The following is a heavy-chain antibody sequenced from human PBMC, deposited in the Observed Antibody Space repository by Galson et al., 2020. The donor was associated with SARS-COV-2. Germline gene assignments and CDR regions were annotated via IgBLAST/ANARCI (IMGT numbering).Heavy chain of an antibody. D-gene: IGHD6-6*01. CDR3: TRVPPYSSSFWYAFDI. CDR2: IRSKANSYAT. CDR1: GFTFSDSA. Sequence: GESLKISCAASGFTFSDSAMHWVRQASGKGLEWVGRIRSKANSYATAYAASVKGRFTISRDDSKNTAYLQMNSLKTEDTAVYYCTRVPPYSSSFWYAFDIWGQWTMVTVSS. J-gene: IGHJ3*02. V-gene: IGHV3-73*01.